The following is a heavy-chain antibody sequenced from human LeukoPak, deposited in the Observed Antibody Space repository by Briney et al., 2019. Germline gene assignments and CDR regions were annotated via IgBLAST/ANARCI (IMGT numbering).Heavy chain of an antibody. D-gene: IGHD3/OR15-3a*01. CDR3: ARDIGPRMGLAVRKWNFDL. J-gene: IGHJ2*01. V-gene: IGHV4-31*03. Sequence: SQTLSLTCTVSGGSISNGSFYWNWIRQHPVRGLEWIGYISHAGSTFYNPSLKTGVTISADMSGNHFSLRLTSVSDADTAVYYCARDIGPRMGLAVRKWNFDLWGPGTLVTVSS. CDR1: GGSISNGSFY. CDR2: ISHAGST.